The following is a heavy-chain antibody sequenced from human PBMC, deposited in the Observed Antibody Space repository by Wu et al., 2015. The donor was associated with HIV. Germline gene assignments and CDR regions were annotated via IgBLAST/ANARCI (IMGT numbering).Heavy chain of an antibody. CDR1: GGTFSSYA. J-gene: IGHJ6*02. Sequence: QVQLVQSGAEVKKPGSSVKVSCKASGGTFSSYAISWVRQAPGQGLEWMGGIIPIFGTANYAQKFQGRVTITTDESTSTAYMELSSLRSEDTAVYYCAAGAGTRELDYYYYYGMDVWGQGTTVTVSS. V-gene: IGHV1-69*05. D-gene: IGHD6-19*01. CDR3: AAGAGTRELDYYYYYGMDV. CDR2: IIPIFGTA.